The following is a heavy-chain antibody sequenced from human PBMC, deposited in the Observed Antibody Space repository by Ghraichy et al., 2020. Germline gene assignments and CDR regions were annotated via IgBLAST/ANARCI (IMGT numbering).Heavy chain of an antibody. J-gene: IGHJ3*02. CDR2: INTGNGNT. CDR1: GYTFTNYA. D-gene: IGHD4-17*01. CDR3: ARGITVTTLGASDI. V-gene: IGHV1-3*04. Sequence: ASVKVSCKASGYTFTNYAMHWVRQAPGQRLEWMGWINTGNGNTRFSQKFQDRVTITRDTSASTVYMELSSLRSEDTAVYYCARGITVTTLGASDIWGQGTMVTVSS.